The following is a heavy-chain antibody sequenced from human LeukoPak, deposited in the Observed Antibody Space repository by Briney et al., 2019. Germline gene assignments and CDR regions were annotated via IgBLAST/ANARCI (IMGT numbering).Heavy chain of an antibody. D-gene: IGHD2-2*01. CDR3: AKDRAYQVLFFDY. J-gene: IGHJ4*02. CDR2: IYSGGST. CDR1: GFTVSSNY. V-gene: IGHV3-66*01. Sequence: GGSLRLSCAASGFTVSSNYMSWVRQAPGKGLEWVSVIYSGGSTYYADSVKGRFTISRDNSKNTLYLQMSSLRAEDTAVYYCAKDRAYQVLFFDYWGQGTLVTVSS.